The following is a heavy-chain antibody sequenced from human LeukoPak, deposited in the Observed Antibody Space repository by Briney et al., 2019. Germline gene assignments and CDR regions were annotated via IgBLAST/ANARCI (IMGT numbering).Heavy chain of an antibody. D-gene: IGHD2-2*01. J-gene: IGHJ6*02. CDR2: MNPHNGGT. Sequence: ASVKVSCTSSGYTLTAYYIHWVRQAPGQGLEWLGWMNPHNGGTNYAQNFRGRVTMSSDTSANTAFMELAGLTSDDTALYFCARALRTISGMDVWGQGTAIIVS. CDR1: GYTLTAYY. CDR3: ARALRTISGMDV. V-gene: IGHV1-2*02.